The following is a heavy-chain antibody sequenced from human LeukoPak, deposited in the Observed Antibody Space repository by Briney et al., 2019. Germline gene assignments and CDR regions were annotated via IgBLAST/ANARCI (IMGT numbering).Heavy chain of an antibody. CDR3: ARRSGSYYYFDY. CDR1: GGSFSGYY. V-gene: IGHV4-34*01. Sequence: SETLSLTCAVYGGSFSGYYWSWIRQPPGKGLEWIGEINHSGSTNYNPSLKGRVTISVDTSKNQFSLKLSSVTAADTAVYYCARRSGSYYYFDYWGQGTLVTVSS. CDR2: INHSGST. D-gene: IGHD1-26*01. J-gene: IGHJ4*02.